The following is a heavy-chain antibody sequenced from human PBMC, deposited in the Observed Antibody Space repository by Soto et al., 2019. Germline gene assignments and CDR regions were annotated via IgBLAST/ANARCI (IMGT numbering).Heavy chain of an antibody. CDR2: ISWNSGSI. D-gene: IGHD2-8*01. J-gene: IGHJ4*02. CDR3: AKDFGMVAKVKSFDY. CDR1: GFTFDDYA. Sequence: EVQLVESGGGLVQPGRSLRLSCAASGFTFDDYAMHWVRQAPGKGLEWVSGISWNSGSIGYADSVKGRFTISRDNAKNSLYLQMNSLRAEDTALYYCAKDFGMVAKVKSFDYWGQGTLVTVSS. V-gene: IGHV3-9*01.